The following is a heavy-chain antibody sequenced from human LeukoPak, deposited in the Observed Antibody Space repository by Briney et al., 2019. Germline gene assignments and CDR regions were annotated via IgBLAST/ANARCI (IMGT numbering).Heavy chain of an antibody. CDR1: GGSISSSSYY. Sequence: SETLSLTCTVSGGSISSSSYYWGWIGQPPGKGLERIGSIYYSGSTYYNPSLKSRVTISVDTSKNQFSLKLSSVTAADTAVYYCATHLMITFGGAYYFDYWGQGTLVTVSS. J-gene: IGHJ4*02. CDR2: IYYSGST. V-gene: IGHV4-39*01. CDR3: ATHLMITFGGAYYFDY. D-gene: IGHD3-16*01.